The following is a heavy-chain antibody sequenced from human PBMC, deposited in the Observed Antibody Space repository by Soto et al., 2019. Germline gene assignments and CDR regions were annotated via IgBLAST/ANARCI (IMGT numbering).Heavy chain of an antibody. CDR2: INHSGST. V-gene: IGHV4-34*01. CDR3: ATLLYDFWSGYSPGRRYFDY. Sequence: SETLSLTCTVSGGSISSYYWSWIRQPPGKGLEWIGEINHSGSTNYNPSLKSRVTISVDTSKNQFSLKLSSVTAADTAVYYCATLLYDFWSGYSPGRRYFDYWGQGTLVTVSS. J-gene: IGHJ4*02. CDR1: GGSISSYY. D-gene: IGHD3-3*01.